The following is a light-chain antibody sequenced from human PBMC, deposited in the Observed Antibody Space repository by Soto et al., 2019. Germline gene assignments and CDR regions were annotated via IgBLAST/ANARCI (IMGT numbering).Light chain of an antibody. Sequence: EIVLTQSPGTLSLSPGERVTLSCRASQSLNSNYLAWYQQKPGQAPRLLIYRASLRATGIPDKFSGSGSGTDFTLTISRLEPEDFAVYFCHQYVSSPLTFGQGTKLEIK. J-gene: IGKJ2*01. CDR2: RAS. CDR1: QSLNSNY. V-gene: IGKV3-20*01. CDR3: HQYVSSPLT.